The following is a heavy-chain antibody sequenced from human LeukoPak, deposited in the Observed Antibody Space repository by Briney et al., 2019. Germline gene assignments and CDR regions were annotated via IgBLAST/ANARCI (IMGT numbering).Heavy chain of an antibody. D-gene: IGHD3-10*01. CDR1: GYTFTSYD. CDR3: ARVSSPPLGSGSYYDFDY. V-gene: IGHV1-8*01. Sequence: ASVKVSCKASGYTFTSYDINWVRQATGQGLEWMGWMNPNSGNTGYAQKFQGRVTMTRNASISTAYMELSSLRSEDTAVYYCARVSSPPLGSGSYYDFDYWGQGTLVTVSS. J-gene: IGHJ4*02. CDR2: MNPNSGNT.